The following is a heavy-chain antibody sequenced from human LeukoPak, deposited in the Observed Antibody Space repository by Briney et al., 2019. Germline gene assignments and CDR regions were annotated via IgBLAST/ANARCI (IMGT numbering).Heavy chain of an antibody. V-gene: IGHV7-4-1*02. CDR1: GYTFSNYA. J-gene: IGHJ1*01. Sequence: GASVKVSCKASGYTFSNYAINWVRQAPGQGLEWMGWISTNTGNPMYAQGFTGRFVFSLDTSVNTAYLQISLLEAEDTGVYYCARGGNRSLVKHWGQGTLVTVSS. CDR2: ISTNTGNP. CDR3: ARGGNRSLVKH.